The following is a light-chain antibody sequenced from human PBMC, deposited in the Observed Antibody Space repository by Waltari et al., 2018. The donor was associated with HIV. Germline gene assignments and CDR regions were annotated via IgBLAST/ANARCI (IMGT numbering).Light chain of an antibody. V-gene: IGLV1-51*02. CDR1: HSNIGNNS. CDR2: ENS. J-gene: IGLJ2*01. CDR3: GTWDTILSGGV. Sequence: QSILTQPPSVSAAPGQKVTISCSGNHSNIGNNSVAWYQQFPGTAPKFLIYENSKRPSGIPDRFSGSKSGTSATLGITGLQAGDEADYYCGTWDTILSGGVFGGGTKVTVL.